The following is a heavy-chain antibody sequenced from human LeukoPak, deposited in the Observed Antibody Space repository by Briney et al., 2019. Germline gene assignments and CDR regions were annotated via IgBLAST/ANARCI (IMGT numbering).Heavy chain of an antibody. CDR3: ARKLAPVFDY. CDR2: INQDESEK. CDR1: GFTFSSYW. Sequence: PGGSLRLYCAASGFTFSSYWMSWVRQAPGKGLEWVANINQDESEKYYVDSVKGRFTISRDNAKKSLFLQMNSLRAEDTAVYYCARKLAPVFDYWGQGTLVTVSS. V-gene: IGHV3-7*03. D-gene: IGHD2-2*01. J-gene: IGHJ4*02.